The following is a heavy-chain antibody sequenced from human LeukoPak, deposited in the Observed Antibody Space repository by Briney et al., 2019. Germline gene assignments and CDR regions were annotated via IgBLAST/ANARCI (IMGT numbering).Heavy chain of an antibody. CDR1: GFTFNEYV. D-gene: IGHD2/OR15-2a*01. CDR2: VSSSGFST. V-gene: IGHV3-23*01. J-gene: IGHJ6*03. Sequence: GGSLRLSCAVSGFTFNEYVMSWVRQAPGSGLEWVSAVSSSGFSTYYAYSVRGRFTISRDNFKNTLYLQLNSLRGEDTAVYYCVKEADNSETYYMDVWGKGTTVTVSS. CDR3: VKEADNSETYYMDV.